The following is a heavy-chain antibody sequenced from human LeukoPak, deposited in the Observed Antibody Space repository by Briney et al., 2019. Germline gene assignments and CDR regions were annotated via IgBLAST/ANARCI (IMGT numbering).Heavy chain of an antibody. CDR3: TTDRGYCSGGACPYYYYGMDV. J-gene: IGHJ6*04. D-gene: IGHD2-15*01. CDR1: GFTFSNAW. V-gene: IGHV3-15*01. CDR2: IKTKTDGGTT. Sequence: GGSLRLSCVASGFTFSNAWMSWVRQAPGKGLEWVGRIKTKTDGGTTDCAAPVKGSFTISRDDSKNTLYLQMNSLKTEDTAVYYCTTDRGYCSGGACPYYYYGMDVWGKGTTVTVSS.